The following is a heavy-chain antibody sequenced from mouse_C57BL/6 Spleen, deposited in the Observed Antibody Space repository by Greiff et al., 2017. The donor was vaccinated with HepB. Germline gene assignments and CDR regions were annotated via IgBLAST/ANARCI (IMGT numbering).Heavy chain of an antibody. V-gene: IGHV1-52*01. J-gene: IGHJ4*01. CDR1: GYTFTSYW. D-gene: IGHD2-1*01. Sequence: QVQLQQPGAELVRPGSSVKLSCKASGYTFTSYWMHWVKQRPIQGLEWIGNIDPSDSETHYNQKFKDKATLTVDKSSSTAYMQLNSLTSEDSAVYFCARMVTALYAMDYWGQGTSVTVSS. CDR3: ARMVTALYAMDY. CDR2: IDPSDSET.